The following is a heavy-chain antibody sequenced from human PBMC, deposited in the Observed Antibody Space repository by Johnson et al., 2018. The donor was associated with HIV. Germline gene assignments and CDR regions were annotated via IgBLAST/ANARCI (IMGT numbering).Heavy chain of an antibody. CDR1: RFTFSNYD. V-gene: IGHV3-30*02. CDR3: ARSVHDYSDYLWGRDAFDI. Sequence: QVQVVESGGGVVQPGRSLRLSCAASRFTFSNYDMHWVRQAPGKGLEWVAFIRYDGTKKYSAGSVKGRFTISRDNSKNTLYLQMNNLRLGDTAVYYCARSVHDYSDYLWGRDAFDIWGQGTMVIVSS. CDR2: IRYDGTKK. J-gene: IGHJ3*02. D-gene: IGHD4-11*01.